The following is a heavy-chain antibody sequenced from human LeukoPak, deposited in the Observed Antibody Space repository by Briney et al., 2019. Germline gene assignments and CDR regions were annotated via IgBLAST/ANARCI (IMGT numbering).Heavy chain of an antibody. D-gene: IGHD5-12*01. Sequence: SETLSLTCSVSGGSISSYYWNWIRQPPGKALEWIATIHYSGGTYFNPSLKSRVTISVDASENQFSLKLSSVTAADTAVYYCARQGYSAYEILDYWGQGTLVTVSS. CDR2: IHYSGGT. J-gene: IGHJ4*02. V-gene: IGHV4-59*05. CDR3: ARQGYSAYEILDY. CDR1: GGSISSYY.